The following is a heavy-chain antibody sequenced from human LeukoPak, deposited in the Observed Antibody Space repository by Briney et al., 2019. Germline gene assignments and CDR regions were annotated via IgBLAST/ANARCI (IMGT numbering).Heavy chain of an antibody. Sequence: GASVKVSCKASGYTFTSYGISWVRQAPGQGLEWMGWISAYNGNTNYAQKLQGRVTMTTDTSTSTAYMELRSLRSDDTAVYYCARDSPQTGGYYYYYMDVWGKGTTVTVSS. CDR1: GYTFTSYG. CDR3: ARDSPQTGGYYYYYMDV. CDR2: ISAYNGNT. J-gene: IGHJ6*03. V-gene: IGHV1-18*01. D-gene: IGHD1-14*01.